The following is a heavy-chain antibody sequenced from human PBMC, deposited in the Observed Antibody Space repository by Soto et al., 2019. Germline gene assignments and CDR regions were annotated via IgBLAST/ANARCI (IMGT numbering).Heavy chain of an antibody. CDR3: AREFTPLTTAWYFDL. V-gene: IGHV4-30-4*01. Sequence: QLQLRESGPGLVKPSETLSLTCTVSGGSISGGVGGLYYWSWIRQPPGKGLEWIGYIYDSGSTYYTPSLRGRVPLSVAPSKTQSPLRVRSVTAEDTAVYYWAREFTPLTTAWYFDLGAGGPLVTVSS. D-gene: IGHD4-17*01. J-gene: IGHJ2*01. CDR1: GGSISGGVGGLYY. CDR2: IYDSGST.